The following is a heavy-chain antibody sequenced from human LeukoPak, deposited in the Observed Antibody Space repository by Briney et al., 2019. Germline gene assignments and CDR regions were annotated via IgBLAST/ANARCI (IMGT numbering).Heavy chain of an antibody. J-gene: IGHJ4*02. D-gene: IGHD2-2*01. CDR3: ATISSPMDY. CDR1: GITFSSYR. Sequence: GGSLRLSCAASGITFSSYRMSWVRQAPGKGLEWVANIKQDGSEKYYVDSVKGRFTISRDNAKNSLYLQMNSLKTEDAAVYYCATISSPMDYWGQGTLVTVSS. CDR2: IKQDGSEK. V-gene: IGHV3-7*01.